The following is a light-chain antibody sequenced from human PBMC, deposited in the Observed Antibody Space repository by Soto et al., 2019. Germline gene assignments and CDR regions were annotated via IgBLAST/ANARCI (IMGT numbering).Light chain of an antibody. Sequence: DIQMTQSPSTLSASIGDSVTITCRASQSFSNWLAWYQLKPGKAPKLLIYDASSLESGVPSRFSGSGSGTEFTLTIRRLQPDDFATYYCQQYNSYWTFGQGTKVEIK. J-gene: IGKJ1*01. CDR2: DAS. V-gene: IGKV1-5*01. CDR1: QSFSNW. CDR3: QQYNSYWT.